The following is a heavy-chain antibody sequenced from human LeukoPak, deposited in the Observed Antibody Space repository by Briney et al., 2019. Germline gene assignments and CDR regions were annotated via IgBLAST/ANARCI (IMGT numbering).Heavy chain of an antibody. CDR2: IKLDGSEK. V-gene: IGHV3-7*03. J-gene: IGHJ4*02. D-gene: IGHD3-3*01. Sequence: GGSLRLSCAASGFSFSTYAMSWVRQAPGKGLEWVANIKLDGSEKNYVDSVKGRFTISRDNTKNSLYLQMNSLRAEDTAVFYCARDQYDTWSRRGNFDSWGQGTLVIVSS. CDR1: GFSFSTYA. CDR3: ARDQYDTWSRRGNFDS.